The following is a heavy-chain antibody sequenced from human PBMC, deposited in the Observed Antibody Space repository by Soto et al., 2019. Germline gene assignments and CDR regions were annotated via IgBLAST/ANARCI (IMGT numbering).Heavy chain of an antibody. CDR1: GFTFSSYA. Sequence: EVQLLESGGGLVQPGGSLRLSCAASGFTFSSYAMSLARQAPGKGLEWVSAISGSGGSTYYADSVKGRFTISRDNSKNTLYLQMNSLRAEDTAVYYCVLWPPYYFDYWGQGTLVTVSS. CDR2: ISGSGGST. V-gene: IGHV3-23*01. D-gene: IGHD3-10*01. J-gene: IGHJ4*02. CDR3: VLWPPYYFDY.